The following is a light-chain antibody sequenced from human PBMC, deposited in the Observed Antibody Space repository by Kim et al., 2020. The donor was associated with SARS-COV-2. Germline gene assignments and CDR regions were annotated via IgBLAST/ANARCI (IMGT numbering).Light chain of an antibody. CDR1: SSNIGSNY. Sequence: QSVLTQPPSASGTPGQRVTISCSGSSSNIGSNYVYWYQQLPGTAPKLLICKNNQRPSRVPDRFSGSKSGTSASLAISGLRSEDEADYYCAAWDDSLSGRVLGGGTQLTVL. CDR3: AAWDDSLSGRV. V-gene: IGLV1-47*01. CDR2: KNN. J-gene: IGLJ3*02.